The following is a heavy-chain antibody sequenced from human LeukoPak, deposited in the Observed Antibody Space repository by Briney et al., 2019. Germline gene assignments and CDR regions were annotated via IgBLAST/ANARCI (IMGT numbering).Heavy chain of an antibody. V-gene: IGHV1-2*02. Sequence: ASVKVSCKASGYTFTGYYLHWVRQAPGQGLEWMEWINPNSGGTNYAQKLQGRVTMTTDTSTTTAYMELRSLRSDDTAVYYCARDYRTGFDYWGQGTLVTVSS. CDR3: ARDYRTGFDY. CDR1: GYTFTGYY. J-gene: IGHJ4*02. D-gene: IGHD7-27*01. CDR2: INPNSGGT.